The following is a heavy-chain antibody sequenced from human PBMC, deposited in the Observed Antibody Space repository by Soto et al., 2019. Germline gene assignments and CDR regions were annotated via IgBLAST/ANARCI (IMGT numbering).Heavy chain of an antibody. V-gene: IGHV1-69*01. J-gene: IGHJ6*02. Sequence: QVQLVQSGAEVKKPGSSVKVSCKASGGTFSSYAISWVRQAPGQGLEWMGGIIPIFGTANYAQKLQGTVTITADESTSTAYMELSSLRSEDTAVYYCARADSRYDFWSGYGMDVWGQGTTVTVSS. D-gene: IGHD3-3*01. CDR1: GGTFSSYA. CDR3: ARADSRYDFWSGYGMDV. CDR2: IIPIFGTA.